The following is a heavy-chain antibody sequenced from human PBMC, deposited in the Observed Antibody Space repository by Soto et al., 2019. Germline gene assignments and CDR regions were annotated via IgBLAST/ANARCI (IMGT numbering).Heavy chain of an antibody. V-gene: IGHV1-69*06. J-gene: IGHJ4*02. CDR2: IVTILGPA. CDR3: ARAAKRYFDS. Sequence: QVQLVQSGAEVKKPGSSVNVSCKASGGTFNTFSISWVRQAPGQGLEYLGGIVTILGPAFYAQRLKGRVTITADKSTNTTYLELTSLSSEDTAVYYFARAAKRYFDSWGQGTQVTVSS. CDR1: GGTFNTFS.